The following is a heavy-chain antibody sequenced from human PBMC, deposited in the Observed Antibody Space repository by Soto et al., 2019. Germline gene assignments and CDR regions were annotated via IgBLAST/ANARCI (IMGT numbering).Heavy chain of an antibody. CDR2: IYYSGST. Sequence: SETLSLTCTVSGDSIRSGNHYWSWIRQPPGKGLEWIGYIYYSGSTYYSPSLKSRVTISVDTSKNQFSLKLNSVTAADTAVYYCARDDILTVYGCMDVWGQGTTVTVSS. V-gene: IGHV4-30-4*01. CDR3: ARDDILTVYGCMDV. J-gene: IGHJ6*02. D-gene: IGHD3-9*01. CDR1: GDSIRSGNHY.